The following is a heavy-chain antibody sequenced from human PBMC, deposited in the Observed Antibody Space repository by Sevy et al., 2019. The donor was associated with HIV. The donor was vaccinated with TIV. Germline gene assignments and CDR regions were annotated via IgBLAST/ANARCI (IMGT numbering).Heavy chain of an antibody. J-gene: IGHJ1*01. CDR2: ISGSDDSGGDDTI. CDR1: GFTLSDYY. V-gene: IGHV3-11*04. Sequence: GGSLRLSCTASGFTLSDYYMSWIRQAPGKGLQWISYISGSDDSGGDDTIYYADSVKGRFTISRDNAKNSLYLQMNSLRAEDTAVYYCARGGWGFWSANGEYFPHWGQGTLVTVSS. CDR3: ARGGWGFWSANGEYFPH. D-gene: IGHD3-3*01.